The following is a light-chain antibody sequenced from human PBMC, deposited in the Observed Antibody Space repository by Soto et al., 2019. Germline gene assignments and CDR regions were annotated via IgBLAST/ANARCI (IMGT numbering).Light chain of an antibody. CDR3: AAWDDSLSGWV. J-gene: IGLJ3*02. CDR2: RNN. Sequence: QSVLTQPPSASGTPGQRVTISCSGSSSNIGTYTVNWYQQLPETAPKLLIYRNNQRPSGVPDRFSGSKSGTSASLAISGLPSEDEADYYCAAWDDSLSGWVFGGGTKLTVL. V-gene: IGLV1-44*01. CDR1: SSNIGTYT.